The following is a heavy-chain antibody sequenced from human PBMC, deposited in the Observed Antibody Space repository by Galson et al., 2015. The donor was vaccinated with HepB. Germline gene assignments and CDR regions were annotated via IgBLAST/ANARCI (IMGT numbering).Heavy chain of an antibody. Sequence: SLRLSCAASGFTFSSFGMHWVRPAPGKGLEWVAVILHDGKDKYHADSVKGRFTVSRDNLNNTLYLQMNSLRSEDTAVYYCAKDRLGSGSYYFDSWGHGALVTVSS. CDR3: AKDRLGSGSYYFDS. CDR1: GFTFSSFG. V-gene: IGHV3-30*18. CDR2: ILHDGKDK. D-gene: IGHD3-10*01. J-gene: IGHJ4*01.